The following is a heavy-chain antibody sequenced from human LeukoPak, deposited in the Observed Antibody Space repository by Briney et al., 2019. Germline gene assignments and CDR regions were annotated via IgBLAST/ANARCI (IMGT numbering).Heavy chain of an antibody. CDR1: GGSISSSNW. CDR3: ARSLSGSYNY. J-gene: IGHJ4*02. D-gene: IGHD1-26*01. V-gene: IGHV4-4*03. Sequence: PETLSLTCAVSGGSISSSNWWSWVRQPPGKGREWIGEIYHSGSTNYNPFLKSRVTISVEKSKKEFSLKLSSVTAADSAVYYCARSLSGSYNYWGQGTLVTVSS. CDR2: IYHSGST.